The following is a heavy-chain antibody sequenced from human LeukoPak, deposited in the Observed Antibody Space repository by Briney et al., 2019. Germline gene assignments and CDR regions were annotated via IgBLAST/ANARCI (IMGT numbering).Heavy chain of an antibody. CDR1: VFTFSRYW. J-gene: IGHJ4*02. CDR3: ARDSEWGLLRSDY. Sequence: PGGSLRLSCAASVFTFSRYWMTWVRQAPGKGLEWVANIKQDGTEKYYVDSVKGRFTISRDNAKNSLYLQMNSLRAEDTAVYYCARDSEWGLLRSDYWGQGTLVTVSS. CDR2: IKQDGTEK. V-gene: IGHV3-7*05. D-gene: IGHD1-26*01.